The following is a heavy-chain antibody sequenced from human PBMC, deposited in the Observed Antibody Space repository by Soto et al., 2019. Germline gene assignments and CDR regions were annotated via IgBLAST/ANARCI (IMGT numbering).Heavy chain of an antibody. CDR1: GYTFTSYA. V-gene: IGHV1-3*05. Sequence: QVQLVQSGAEEKKPGASVKVSCKASGYTFTSYAMHWVRQAPGQRLEWMGWINAGNGNTKYSQKPQGRVTITRDTAESTAYMELSRLRSEDTAVYYCARKRIVPRLGRSVWDAFDIWGQGRMVTVSS. D-gene: IGHD2-8*01. J-gene: IGHJ3*02. CDR3: ARKRIVPRLGRSVWDAFDI. CDR2: INAGNGNT.